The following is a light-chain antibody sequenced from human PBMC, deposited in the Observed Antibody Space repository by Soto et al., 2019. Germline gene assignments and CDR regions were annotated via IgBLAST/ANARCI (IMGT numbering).Light chain of an antibody. CDR2: DND. V-gene: IGLV1-51*01. CDR3: ASWDRSLSAGV. J-gene: IGLJ3*02. CDR1: NSNIGSQF. Sequence: QSVLTQPPSVSAAPGQTVTISCSGANSNIGSQFVSWYQYFPGRAPKLLIFDNDKRPSGIPDRFTDSKTGTSATLGITGLQAGDEADYYCASWDRSLSAGVFGGGTQMTVL.